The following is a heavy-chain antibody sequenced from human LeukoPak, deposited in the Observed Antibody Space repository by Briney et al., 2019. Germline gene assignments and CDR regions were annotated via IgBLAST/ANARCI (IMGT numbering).Heavy chain of an antibody. CDR3: ARSLWFGEWSFDL. CDR1: GGSISSYY. J-gene: IGHJ5*02. V-gene: IGHV4-59*01. D-gene: IGHD3-10*01. Sequence: SETLSLTCTVSGGSISSYYWSWIRQPPGKGLEWIGYIYYSGSTNYNPSLKSRVTISVDTSKNQFSLKLSSVTAADTAVYYCARSLWFGEWSFDLWGQGTLVTVSS. CDR2: IYYSGST.